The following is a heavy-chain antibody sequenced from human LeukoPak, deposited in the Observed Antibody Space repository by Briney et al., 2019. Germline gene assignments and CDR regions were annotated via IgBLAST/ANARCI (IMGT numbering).Heavy chain of an antibody. Sequence: GGSLRLSCAASGFTVSSNYMSWVRQAPGKGLEWVSVIYSGGSTYYADSVKGRFTISRDNSKNTLYLQMNSLRAEDTAVYYCARANAYEESYGPTYYFDYWAREPWSPSPQ. D-gene: IGHD5-18*01. J-gene: IGHJ4*02. V-gene: IGHV3-53*01. CDR2: IYSGGST. CDR1: GFTVSSNY. CDR3: ARANAYEESYGPTYYFDY.